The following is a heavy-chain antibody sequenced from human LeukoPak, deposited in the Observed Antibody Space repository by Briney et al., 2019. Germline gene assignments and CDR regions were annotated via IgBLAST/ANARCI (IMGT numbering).Heavy chain of an antibody. J-gene: IGHJ4*02. CDR2: IYSGGST. CDR3: ANHSDTAMVYAY. Sequence: GGSLRLSCAASGFTVSSNYMSWVRQAPGKGLEWVSVIYSGGSTYYPDSVKGRFTISRDNSKNTLNLQMNSLRAEDTAVYYCANHSDTAMVYAYWGQGTLVTVSS. D-gene: IGHD5-18*01. CDR1: GFTVSSNY. V-gene: IGHV3-53*01.